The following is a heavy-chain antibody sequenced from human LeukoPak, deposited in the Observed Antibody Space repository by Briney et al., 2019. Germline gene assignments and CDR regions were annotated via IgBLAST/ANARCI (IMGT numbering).Heavy chain of an antibody. CDR1: GYTFIDYC. V-gene: IGHV1-2*02. CDR3: ARGGDGDYVSDY. Sequence: ASVRVSCKASGYTFIDYCLNWVRQAPGQGLEWMGWINPNSGATNSARKFQGRVTVTRDTSINTAYMELSRLTFDDTAVYYCARGGDGDYVSDYWGQGTLVTVSS. D-gene: IGHD4-17*01. J-gene: IGHJ4*02. CDR2: INPNSGAT.